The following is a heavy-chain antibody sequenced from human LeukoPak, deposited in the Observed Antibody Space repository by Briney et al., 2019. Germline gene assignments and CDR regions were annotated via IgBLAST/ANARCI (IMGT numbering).Heavy chain of an antibody. Sequence: GGSLRLSCAASGFTFSNYGMCWVRQAPGKGLEWVAVIWYDGSNKYYADSVKGRFTISRDNSKNTLYLQMNSLRAEDTAVYYCATRADAFDIWGQGTMVTVSS. J-gene: IGHJ3*02. CDR2: IWYDGSNK. V-gene: IGHV3-30*02. CDR3: ATRADAFDI. CDR1: GFTFSNYG.